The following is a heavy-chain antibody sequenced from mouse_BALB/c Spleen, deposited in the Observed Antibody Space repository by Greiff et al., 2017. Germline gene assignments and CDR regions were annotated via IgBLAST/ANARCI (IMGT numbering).Heavy chain of an antibody. Sequence: EVKVEESGPGLVKPSQSLSLTCTVTGYSITSDYAWNWIRQFPGNKLEWMGYISYSGSTSYNPSLKSRISITRDTSKNQFFLQLNSVTTEDTATYYCARAYGSSYWYFDVWGAGTTVTVSS. CDR2: ISYSGST. D-gene: IGHD1-1*01. J-gene: IGHJ1*01. CDR1: GYSITSDYA. V-gene: IGHV3-2*02. CDR3: ARAYGSSYWYFDV.